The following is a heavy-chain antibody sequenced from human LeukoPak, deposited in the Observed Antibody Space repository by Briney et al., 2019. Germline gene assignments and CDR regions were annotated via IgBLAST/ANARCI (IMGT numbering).Heavy chain of an antibody. Sequence: SETLSLTCGVFGGSFSTGSYYWSWIRQPAGKGLEWIGRIYPSGSTDYNPSLKSRVTISVDTSKIQFSLKLTSVTAADTAVYYCARVDVMVRGGGGWFDPWGQGTLVTVSS. CDR2: IYPSGST. V-gene: IGHV4-61*02. D-gene: IGHD3-10*01. CDR1: GGSFSTGSYY. CDR3: ARVDVMVRGGGGWFDP. J-gene: IGHJ5*02.